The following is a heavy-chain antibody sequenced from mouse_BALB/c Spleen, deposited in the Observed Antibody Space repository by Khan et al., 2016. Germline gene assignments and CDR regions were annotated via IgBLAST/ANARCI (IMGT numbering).Heavy chain of an antibody. CDR1: GFSLTNSG. V-gene: IGHV2-9*02. D-gene: IGHD2-4*01. Sequence: QVQLKQSGPGLVAPSQSLSITCTVSGFSLTNSGVHWIRQPPGKGLEWLGVIWPGGSTDYNSALMSRLSITKDNSQNQVFLKMISLQTDDTAIYXCARDDQDYDAWFASWGQGTLVIVSA. J-gene: IGHJ3*01. CDR2: IWPGGST. CDR3: ARDDQDYDAWFAS.